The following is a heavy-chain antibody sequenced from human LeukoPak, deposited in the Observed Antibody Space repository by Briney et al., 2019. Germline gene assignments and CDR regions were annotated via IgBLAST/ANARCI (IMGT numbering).Heavy chain of an antibody. CDR2: IHYSGST. CDR3: ARVRDRSGYFYDFDY. J-gene: IGHJ4*02. Sequence: SETLSLTCTVPGGSINSYYWSWIRQPPGTGLEWIGYIHYSGSTTYNPSIKSRVTISVDTSKNQFSLKLSSVTAADTAVYYCARVRDRSGYFYDFDYWGQGTLVTVSS. V-gene: IGHV4-59*01. CDR1: GGSINSYY. D-gene: IGHD3-22*01.